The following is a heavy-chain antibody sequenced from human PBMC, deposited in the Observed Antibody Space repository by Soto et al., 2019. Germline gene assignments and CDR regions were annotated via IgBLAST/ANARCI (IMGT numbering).Heavy chain of an antibody. D-gene: IGHD3-9*01. CDR1: GFTFSSYG. V-gene: IGHV3-30*18. Sequence: PGGSLRLSCAASGFTFSSYGMHWVRQAPGKGLEWVAVISYDGSNKYYADSVKGRFTISRDNSKNTLYLQMNSLRAEDTAVYYCAKGELRYFDWCDYWGQGTLVTVSS. J-gene: IGHJ4*02. CDR3: AKGELRYFDWCDY. CDR2: ISYDGSNK.